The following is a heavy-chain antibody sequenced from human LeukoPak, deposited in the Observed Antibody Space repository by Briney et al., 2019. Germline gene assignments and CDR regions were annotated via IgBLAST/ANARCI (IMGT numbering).Heavy chain of an antibody. D-gene: IGHD3-22*01. Sequence: GGSLRLSCSASGFTFTDYPMAWVRQAPGKGPEWVSAISGRGDKTVYADFVKGRFTISRDNAKNSLYLQMNSLRAEDTALYYCAKDSNYYDSSGYYGPFDYWGQGTLVTVSS. J-gene: IGHJ4*02. CDR1: GFTFTDYP. CDR2: ISGRGDKT. V-gene: IGHV3-9*01. CDR3: AKDSNYYDSSGYYGPFDY.